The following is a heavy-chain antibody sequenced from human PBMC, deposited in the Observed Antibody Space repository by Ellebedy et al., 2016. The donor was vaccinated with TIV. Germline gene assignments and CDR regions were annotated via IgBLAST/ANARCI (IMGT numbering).Heavy chain of an antibody. J-gene: IGHJ4*02. V-gene: IGHV3-21*04. D-gene: IGHD2-21*02. Sequence: GESLKISCAASGFTFNTYSMNWVRQAPGKGLEWVSSISSSSTYTNYADSVRGRFTISRDNAGNSLYLQMNSLRADDTAVYFCTRDGGRDCGGDCPFDYWGQGTLVTVSS. CDR2: ISSSSTYT. CDR1: GFTFNTYS. CDR3: TRDGGRDCGGDCPFDY.